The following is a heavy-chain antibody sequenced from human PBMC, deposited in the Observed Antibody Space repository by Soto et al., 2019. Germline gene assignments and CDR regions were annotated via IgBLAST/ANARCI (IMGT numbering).Heavy chain of an antibody. CDR2: INPKSGDT. CDR3: ARGSPRMGALPTY. Sequence: QVQLVQSGDEVKKSRASLKVSCKASGYTFTGYYIHWVRQAPGQGLEWMGWINPKSGDTNYAQKFQGRVSMTRDTSITTAYMEVSRLKSDDTAVYYCARGSPRMGALPTYWGQGTLVTVSS. D-gene: IGHD1-26*01. J-gene: IGHJ4*02. V-gene: IGHV1-2*02. CDR1: GYTFTGYY.